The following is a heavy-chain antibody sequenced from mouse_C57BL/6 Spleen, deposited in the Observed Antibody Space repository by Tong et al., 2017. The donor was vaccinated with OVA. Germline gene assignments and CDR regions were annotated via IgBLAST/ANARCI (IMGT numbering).Heavy chain of an antibody. CDR1: GFSLTSYG. D-gene: IGHD2-4*01. Sequence: VQLQESGPGLVAPSQSLSITCTVSGFSLTSYGVDWVRQPPGKGLEWLGVIWGGGSTNYNSAIMSRLSISKDNSKSQVFRKMNSLQTDDTAMDYCVYDYDVAMDYWGQGTSVTVSS. V-gene: IGHV2-9*01. CDR3: VYDYDVAMDY. CDR2: IWGGGST. J-gene: IGHJ4*01.